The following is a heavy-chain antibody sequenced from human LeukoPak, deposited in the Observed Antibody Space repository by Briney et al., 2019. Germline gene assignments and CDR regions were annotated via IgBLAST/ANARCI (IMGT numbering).Heavy chain of an antibody. CDR3: ARGESYYDSSGYWANYFDY. CDR2: ISSSGSTI. D-gene: IGHD3-22*01. J-gene: IGHJ4*02. CDR1: GFTFSDYY. V-gene: IGHV3-11*01. Sequence: GGSLRLSCAASGFTFSDYYMSWIRQAPGKGLEWVSYISSSGSTIYYADSVKGRFTISRDNAKNSLYLQMNSLRAEDTAVYYCARGESYYDSSGYWANYFDYWGQGTLVTVSS.